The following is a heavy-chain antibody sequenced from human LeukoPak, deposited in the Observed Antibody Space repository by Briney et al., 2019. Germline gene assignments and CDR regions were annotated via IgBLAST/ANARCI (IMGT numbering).Heavy chain of an antibody. CDR1: GYTFTSYW. Sequence: ASVKVSCKASGYTFTSYWIGWVRQMPGKGLGWMGIIYPGDSDTRYSPSFQGQVTISADKSISTAYLQLSSLKASDTAMYYCARTNNYDFDYWGQGTLVTVSS. J-gene: IGHJ4*02. D-gene: IGHD3-3*01. CDR2: IYPGDSDT. V-gene: IGHV5-51*01. CDR3: ARTNNYDFDY.